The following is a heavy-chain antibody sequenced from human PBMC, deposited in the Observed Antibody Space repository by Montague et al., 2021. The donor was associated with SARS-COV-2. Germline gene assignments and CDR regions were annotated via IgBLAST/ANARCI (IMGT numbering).Heavy chain of an antibody. V-gene: IGHV4-59*08. CDR2: NSGST. CDR3: ARHYSATLPAVY. Sequence: NSGSTTYNPSLTSRVTMSVDTSKNQFSLKVNSVTAADTAVYYCARHYSATLPAVYWGQGTMVTVSS. J-gene: IGHJ4*02. D-gene: IGHD2-15*01.